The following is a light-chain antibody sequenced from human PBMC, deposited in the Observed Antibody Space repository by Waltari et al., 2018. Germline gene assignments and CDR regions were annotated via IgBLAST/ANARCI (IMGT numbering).Light chain of an antibody. CDR3: SSYAGSNNFVV. Sequence: QSALTQPPSASGSPVQSVTISCTGTSSDVGCYNYVSWYQQHPGKAPKLMIYEVSKRPSGVPDRFSGSKSGNTASLTVSGLQAEDEADYYCSSYAGSNNFVVFGGGTKLTVL. J-gene: IGLJ2*01. V-gene: IGLV2-8*01. CDR1: SSDVGCYNY. CDR2: EVS.